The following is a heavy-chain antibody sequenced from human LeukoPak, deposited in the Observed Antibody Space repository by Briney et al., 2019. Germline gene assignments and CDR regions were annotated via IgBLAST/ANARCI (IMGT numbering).Heavy chain of an antibody. J-gene: IGHJ4*02. CDR3: ARASVAPVRFGY. CDR1: GFTFSHYG. D-gene: IGHD2-21*01. V-gene: IGHV3-23*01. Sequence: GSLRLSCAGSGFTFSHYGMSWVRQAPGKGLEWVSAISGSGGSAYFADSVKGRFSITRDNAKNSLYLQMNSLRAEDTAVYYCARASVAPVRFGYWGQGTLVTVSS. CDR2: ISGSGGSA.